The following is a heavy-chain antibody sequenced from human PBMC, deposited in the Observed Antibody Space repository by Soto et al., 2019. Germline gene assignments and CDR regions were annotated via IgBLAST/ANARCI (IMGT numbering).Heavy chain of an antibody. D-gene: IGHD1-1*01. CDR2: INHSGST. Sequence: PSETLSLTCAVYGGSFSGYYWSWIRQPPGKGLEWIGEINHSGSTNYNPSLKSRVTISVDTSKNQFALKVSSVIAADTAVYYCARHHTTLYYYYYMDVWGKGTTVTVSS. J-gene: IGHJ6*03. CDR1: GGSFSGYY. V-gene: IGHV4-34*01. CDR3: ARHHTTLYYYYYMDV.